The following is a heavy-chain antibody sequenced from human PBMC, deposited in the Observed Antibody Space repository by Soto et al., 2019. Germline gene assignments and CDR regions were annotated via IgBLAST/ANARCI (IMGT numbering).Heavy chain of an antibody. CDR3: ASDGPPGSNYWFDP. CDR1: GGTFSSYA. CDR2: IIPIFGTA. D-gene: IGHD4-4*01. Sequence: QVQLVQSGAEVKKPGSSVKVSCKASGGTFSSYAISWVRQAPGQGLEWMGGIIPIFGTANYAQKFQGRVTXXAXEXXSTAYMELSSLRAEDTAVYYCASDGPPGSNYWFDPWGQGTLVTVSS. V-gene: IGHV1-69*12. J-gene: IGHJ5*02.